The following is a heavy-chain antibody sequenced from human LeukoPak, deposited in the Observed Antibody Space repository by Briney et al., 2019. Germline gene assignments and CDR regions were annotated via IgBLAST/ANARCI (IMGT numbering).Heavy chain of an antibody. J-gene: IGHJ3*02. D-gene: IGHD4-17*01. Sequence: GESLKISCKGSGYSFTSCWISWVRQIPGKGLEWMGRIDPSDSYTSYSPSLRGHVTISADKSISTAYLQWSSLKASDTAMYYCARHRGGDYGLDAFDIWGQGTLVTVSS. CDR1: GYSFTSCW. V-gene: IGHV5-10-1*01. CDR3: ARHRGGDYGLDAFDI. CDR2: IDPSDSYT.